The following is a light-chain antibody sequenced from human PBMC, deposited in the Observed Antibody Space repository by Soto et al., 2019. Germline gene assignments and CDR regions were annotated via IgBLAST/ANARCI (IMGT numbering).Light chain of an antibody. Sequence: DIQMTQSPSTLSASVGDRVTITCRASQSISSWLAWYQQKPGKAPKLLIYDASSLESGVPSRFSGSGSGTEFTLTISSLQPDDFATYYCQQYNTQRWTFGQGIKVEIK. CDR2: DAS. V-gene: IGKV1-5*01. CDR3: QQYNTQRWT. J-gene: IGKJ1*01. CDR1: QSISSW.